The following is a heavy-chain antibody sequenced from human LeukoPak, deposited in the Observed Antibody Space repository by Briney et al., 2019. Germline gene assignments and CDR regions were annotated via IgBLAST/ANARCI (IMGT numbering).Heavy chain of an antibody. Sequence: SETLSLTCTVSGGSIRSSSHYWVWIRQPPGKGLEWIGYIYHSGSTYYNPSLKSRVTISVDRSKNQFSLKLSSVTAADTAVYYCASYEYSSSEDAFGIWGQGTMVTVSS. CDR2: IYHSGST. J-gene: IGHJ3*02. V-gene: IGHV4-39*07. CDR1: GGSIRSSSHY. CDR3: ASYEYSSSEDAFGI. D-gene: IGHD6-6*01.